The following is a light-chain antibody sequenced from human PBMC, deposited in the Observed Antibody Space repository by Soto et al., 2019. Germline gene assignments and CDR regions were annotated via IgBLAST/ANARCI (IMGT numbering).Light chain of an antibody. V-gene: IGKV3-15*01. CDR2: AAS. CDR3: QEYSQWPLFT. Sequence: EIVVTQSPGILSVSPGDRATLSCRASQSVGRNLAWYQQKPGQAPTLLIYAASTRATGLPARFSGSGSGTDFTLTIISLHSEDFAVYYCQEYSQWPLFTFGPGTRVDIK. CDR1: QSVGRN. J-gene: IGKJ3*01.